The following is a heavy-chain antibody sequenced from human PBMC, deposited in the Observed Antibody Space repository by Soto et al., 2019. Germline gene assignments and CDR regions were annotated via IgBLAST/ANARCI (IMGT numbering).Heavy chain of an antibody. CDR1: GFTFSSYW. J-gene: IGHJ4*02. CDR2: IKQDGSEK. V-gene: IGHV3-7*01. D-gene: IGHD6-13*01. CDR3: ARCHDMGAAAGRDFDY. Sequence: GGSLRLSCAASGFTFSSYWMSWVRQAPGKGLEWVANIKQDGSEKYYVDSVKGRFTISRDNAKNSLYLQMNSLRAEDTAVYYCARCHDMGAAAGRDFDYWGQGTLVTVSS.